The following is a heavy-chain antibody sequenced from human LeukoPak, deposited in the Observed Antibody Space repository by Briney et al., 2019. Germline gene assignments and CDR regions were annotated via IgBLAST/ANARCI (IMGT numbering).Heavy chain of an antibody. CDR1: GFTFSSYW. Sequence: GGSLRLSCAGSGFTFSSYWMNWVRQAPEKGLEWVANIKQDGSEKDYVDSVKGRFTISRDNSKNTLYLQMNSLRVEDTALYYCAKDIDWLAFEDWGQGTLVTVSS. V-gene: IGHV3-7*03. D-gene: IGHD6-19*01. CDR3: AKDIDWLAFED. CDR2: IKQDGSEK. J-gene: IGHJ4*02.